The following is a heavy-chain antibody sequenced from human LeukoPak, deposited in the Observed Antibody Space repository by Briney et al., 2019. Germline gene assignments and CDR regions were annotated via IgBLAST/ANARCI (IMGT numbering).Heavy chain of an antibody. CDR2: IYYSGST. Sequence: SETLSLTCSVSGGSISSSTYYWGWIRQPPGKGLEWIGSIYYSGSTYYNPSLKSRVTISVDTSKNQFSLKLSSVTAADTAVYYCARDNLAYYYDSSGYFFDYWGQGTLVTVSS. CDR1: GGSISSSTYY. CDR3: ARDNLAYYYDSSGYFFDY. V-gene: IGHV4-39*07. J-gene: IGHJ4*02. D-gene: IGHD3-22*01.